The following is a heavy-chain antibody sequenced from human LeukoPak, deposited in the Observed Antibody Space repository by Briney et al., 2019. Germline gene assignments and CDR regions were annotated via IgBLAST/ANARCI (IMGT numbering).Heavy chain of an antibody. CDR2: ISGSGGST. CDR3: AKGLLLWFGEPGGFDY. V-gene: IGHV3-23*01. CDR1: GFTFSSYT. Sequence: GGSLRLSCAASGFTFSSYTMRWVRQAPGEGLEWVSAISGSGGSTYYTGSVKGRFTISRDNSKNTLYLQMNSLRADDTALYYCAKGLLLWFGEPGGFDYWGQGTLVTVSS. D-gene: IGHD3-10*01. J-gene: IGHJ4*02.